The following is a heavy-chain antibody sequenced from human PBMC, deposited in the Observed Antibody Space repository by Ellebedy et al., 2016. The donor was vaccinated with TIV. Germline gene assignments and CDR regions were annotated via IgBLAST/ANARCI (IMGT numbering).Heavy chain of an antibody. V-gene: IGHV3-74*01. D-gene: IGHD4-23*01. CDR3: ARDRWRDVTNSRNVFDL. CDR1: GFTFSSYW. CDR2: INSDGSST. Sequence: GESLKISXASSGFTFSSYWMHCVRQAPGKGLVWVSRINSDGSSTSYADSVKGRFTISRDNAKNTLYLQMNSLGAEDSAVYYCARDRWRDVTNSRNVFDLWGQGTMVIVSS. J-gene: IGHJ3*01.